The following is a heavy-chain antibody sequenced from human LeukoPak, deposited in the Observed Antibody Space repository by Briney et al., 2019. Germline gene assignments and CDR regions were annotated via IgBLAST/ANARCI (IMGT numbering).Heavy chain of an antibody. CDR3: ARQQANWGSDY. V-gene: IGHV4-39*01. CDR1: GGSISRGTYY. Sequence: SETLSLTCTVSGGSISRGTYYWGWIRQPPGKGLEWIGSIYYSGSTYCNPSLKSRVTISVDTSKNQFSLKLSSLTAADTAVYYCARQQANWGSDYWGQGTLVTVSS. D-gene: IGHD7-27*01. J-gene: IGHJ4*02. CDR2: IYYSGST.